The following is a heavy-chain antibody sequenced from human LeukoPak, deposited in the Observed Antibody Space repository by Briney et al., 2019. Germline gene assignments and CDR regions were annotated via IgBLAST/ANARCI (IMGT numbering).Heavy chain of an antibody. V-gene: IGHV1-8*01. J-gene: IGHJ4*02. CDR1: GYTFTSYD. CDR3: ARAYSSAIDY. D-gene: IGHD6-13*01. Sequence: ASVKVSCKASGYTFTSYDINWVRQAPGQGLEWMGWMNPNSGNTGYAQKFQGRVTMTRNTSISTAYMELSSLRSEDTAVYYCARAYSSAIDYWGQGTLVTVSS. CDR2: MNPNSGNT.